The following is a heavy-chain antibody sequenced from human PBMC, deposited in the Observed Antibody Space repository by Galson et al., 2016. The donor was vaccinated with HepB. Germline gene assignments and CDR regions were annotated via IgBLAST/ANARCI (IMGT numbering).Heavy chain of an antibody. CDR1: GGAIRSAGYY. D-gene: IGHD5-18*01. CDR2: IYHGGAT. Sequence: TLSLTCNVSGGAIRSAGYYWPWIRQRTGEALEWSGYIYHGGATHSDPALTSRVILSVETSKNQFSLKLSSVTAADTAAYFCGRDASRGFSCGYGGGIDSWGQGTLVTGSS. V-gene: IGHV4-31*03. CDR3: GRDASRGFSCGYGGGIDS. J-gene: IGHJ4*02.